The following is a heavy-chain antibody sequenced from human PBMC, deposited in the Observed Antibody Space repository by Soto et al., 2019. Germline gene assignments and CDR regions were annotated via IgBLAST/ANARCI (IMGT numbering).Heavy chain of an antibody. CDR2: FYYSGST. V-gene: IGHV4-31*03. CDR1: GGSISSGGYS. CDR3: ARGYRQSGYSSSWVFDY. D-gene: IGHD6-13*01. J-gene: IGHJ4*02. Sequence: QVQLQESGPGLVKPSQTLSLTCTFSGGSISSGGYSWNWIRQHPGKGRGWIGYFYYSGSTDYNPSIRSRVTISADTSENQFSLKLSSVTAADTAVYFCARGYRQSGYSSSWVFDYWGQGTLVNVSS.